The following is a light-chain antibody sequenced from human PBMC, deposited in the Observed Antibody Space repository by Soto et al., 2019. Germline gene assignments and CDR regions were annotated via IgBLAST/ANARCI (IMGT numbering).Light chain of an antibody. CDR1: QSVSSN. CDR3: QQYNTWPLT. CDR2: DAS. V-gene: IGKV3-15*01. J-gene: IGKJ3*01. Sequence: ETVMTQSPATLSVSPGERPTLSCRASQSVSSNLAWYQQKPGQAPRLLIYDASTSATGIPARLSGSGSGTEFNPAISSLQAEDFAVYYCQQYNTWPLTFGPGTKVDIK.